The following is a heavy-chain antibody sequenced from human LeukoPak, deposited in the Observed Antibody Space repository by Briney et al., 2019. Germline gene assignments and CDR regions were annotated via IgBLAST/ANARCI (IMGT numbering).Heavy chain of an antibody. D-gene: IGHD6-13*01. CDR2: INPNSGGT. CDR1: GYTFTAYY. Sequence: GASVKVSCKASGYTFTAYYMHWVRQAPGQRPEWMGWINPNSGGTDYAQKFQGRVTMTRDTSISTAYMELSSLTSDDTAVYYCARDGIYSRNFDAFDIWGQGTMVTVSS. V-gene: IGHV1-2*02. J-gene: IGHJ3*02. CDR3: ARDGIYSRNFDAFDI.